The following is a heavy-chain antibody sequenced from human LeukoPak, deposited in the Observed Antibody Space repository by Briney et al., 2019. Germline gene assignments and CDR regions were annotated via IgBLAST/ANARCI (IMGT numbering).Heavy chain of an antibody. D-gene: IGHD3-22*01. CDR1: GFTFSSYS. V-gene: IGHV3-48*04. J-gene: IGHJ4*02. CDR2: ISSSGSTI. Sequence: PGGSLRLSCAASGFTFSSYSMNWVRQAPGKGLEWVSYISSSGSTIYYADSVKGRFTISRDNAKNSLYLQMNSLRAEDTALYYCAKGNYYDSSGYYYCDYWGQGTLVTVSS. CDR3: AKGNYYDSSGYYYCDY.